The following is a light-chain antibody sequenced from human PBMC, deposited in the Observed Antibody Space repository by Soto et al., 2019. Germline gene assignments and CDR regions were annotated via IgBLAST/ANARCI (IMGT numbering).Light chain of an antibody. V-gene: IGKV2-28*01. CDR1: QSLLHSNGYKY. CDR2: LGS. Sequence: DIVMTQSPLSLPVTPGEPASISCRSSQSLLHSNGYKYLDWYLQKPGQSPQLLIYLGSNRASGVTDRFSGSGSGTDFTLKISRVEAEDVGVYYCMQAVKTPYTFGQGTKVEIK. CDR3: MQAVKTPYT. J-gene: IGKJ2*01.